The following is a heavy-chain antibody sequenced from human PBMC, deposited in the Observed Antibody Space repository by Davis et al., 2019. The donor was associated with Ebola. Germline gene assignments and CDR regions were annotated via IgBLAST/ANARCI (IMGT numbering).Heavy chain of an antibody. CDR3: AREADWGQLDY. CDR1: GFTVSSNY. J-gene: IGHJ4*02. Sequence: GESLKISCAASGFTVSSNYMSWVRQAPGKGLEWVSVIYSGGSTYYADSVKGRFTISRDNSKNTLYLQMNSLRAEDTAVYYCAREADWGQLDYWGQGTLVTVSS. V-gene: IGHV3-66*01. CDR2: IYSGGST. D-gene: IGHD3-16*01.